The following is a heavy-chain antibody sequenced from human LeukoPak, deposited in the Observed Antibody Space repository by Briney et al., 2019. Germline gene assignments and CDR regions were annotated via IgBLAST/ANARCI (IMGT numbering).Heavy chain of an antibody. Sequence: PGGSLRPSRSASGFTFSTYAMNSVRQAPGEGRNWVSCITGDSAYIYYADSVKGRFTISRDNAKNSLYLQMNSLRAEDTAVYYCARYGVSSSTSYIDFWGQGTLVTVSS. CDR2: ITGDSAYI. V-gene: IGHV3-21*01. D-gene: IGHD2-2*01. CDR1: GFTFSTYA. J-gene: IGHJ4*02. CDR3: ARYGVSSSTSYIDF.